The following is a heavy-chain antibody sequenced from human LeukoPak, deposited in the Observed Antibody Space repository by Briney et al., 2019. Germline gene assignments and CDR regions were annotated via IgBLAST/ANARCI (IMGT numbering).Heavy chain of an antibody. CDR1: GISFTSSG. V-gene: IGHV3-53*01. D-gene: IGHD1-14*01. CDR3: TGDVYQH. J-gene: IGHJ1*01. Sequence: PGGSLRLSCVVSGISFTSSGMHWVRQAPGKGLEWVSIIYSGGSTNYADSVKGRFTISRDNSKNTVYLQMNSLRAEDTAVYYCTGDVYQHWGQGTLVTVSS. CDR2: IYSGGST.